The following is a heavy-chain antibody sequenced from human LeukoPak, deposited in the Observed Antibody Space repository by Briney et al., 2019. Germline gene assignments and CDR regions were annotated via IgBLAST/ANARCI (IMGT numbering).Heavy chain of an antibody. V-gene: IGHV3-21*04. Sequence: PGGSLRLSCAASGFTFSSYSMNWVRQAPGKGLEWVSSISSSSSYIYYADSVKGRFTISRDNSKNTLYLQMNSLRAEDTAVYYCARVLRPIVVVTDDEYAFDIWGQGTMVTVSS. D-gene: IGHD2-21*02. CDR1: GFTFSSYS. CDR3: ARVLRPIVVVTDDEYAFDI. J-gene: IGHJ3*02. CDR2: ISSSSSYI.